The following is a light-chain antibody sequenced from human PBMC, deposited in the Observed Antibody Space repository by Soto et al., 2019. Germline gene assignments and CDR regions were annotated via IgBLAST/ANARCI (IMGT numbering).Light chain of an antibody. Sequence: EIEMTQSPATLSVSPGERATLSCRASQTVRNNFLAWYQQKPGQAPRLLISVASSRATGIPDRFSGSGSGTDFSLTISRLEPEDFAVYYCQQYSSSSRTFGQGTKVDIK. V-gene: IGKV3-20*01. CDR1: QTVRNNF. J-gene: IGKJ1*01. CDR3: QQYSSSSRT. CDR2: VAS.